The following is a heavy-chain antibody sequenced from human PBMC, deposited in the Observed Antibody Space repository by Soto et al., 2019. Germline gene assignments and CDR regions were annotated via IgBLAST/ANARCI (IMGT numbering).Heavy chain of an antibody. CDR2: IIPLFGTT. V-gene: IGHV1-69*12. J-gene: IGHJ4*02. D-gene: IGHD6-13*01. Sequence: QVQLVQSGAEVKKPGSSVKVSCKVSGGPFSSYTLSWVRQAPGQGPEWMGEIIPLFGTTNYVQGFQGRLTIAADVSTYTAYMELSSLRSDDTALYYCVRYSIAASGFDSWGQGTLVTVS. CDR3: VRYSIAASGFDS. CDR1: GGPFSSYT.